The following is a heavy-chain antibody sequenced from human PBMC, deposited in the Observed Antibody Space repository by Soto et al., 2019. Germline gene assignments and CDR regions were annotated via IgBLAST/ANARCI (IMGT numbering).Heavy chain of an antibody. CDR2: VYYTGST. J-gene: IGHJ4*02. Sequence: SETLCLTCTVAGGSIRDYYWSWIRQPPGKGLEWIGYVYYTGSTNYNPSLKSRVTISVDTSKNQFSLNLSSVTAADTAVYYCARVAGHSSSQSLDYSGLGTLVTVSS. CDR3: ARVAGHSSSQSLDY. D-gene: IGHD6-13*01. V-gene: IGHV4-59*01. CDR1: GGSIRDYY.